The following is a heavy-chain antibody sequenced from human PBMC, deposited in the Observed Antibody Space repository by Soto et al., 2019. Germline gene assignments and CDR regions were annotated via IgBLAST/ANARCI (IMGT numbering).Heavy chain of an antibody. CDR2: IYYSGST. CDR1: GGSIGSYY. Sequence: SETLSLTCTVSGGSIGSYYWSWIRQPPGKSLEWIGYIYYSGSTNYNPSLKSRVTISVDTSKNQLSLKLSSVTTADTAVYYCATSLYSYGPRFAYWGQGTLVTVSS. V-gene: IGHV4-59*01. J-gene: IGHJ4*02. D-gene: IGHD5-18*01. CDR3: ATSLYSYGPRFAY.